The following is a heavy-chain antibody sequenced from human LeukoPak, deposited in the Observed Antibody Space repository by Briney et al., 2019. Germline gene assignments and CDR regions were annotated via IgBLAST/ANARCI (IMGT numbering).Heavy chain of an antibody. D-gene: IGHD3-10*01. Sequence: GGSLRLSCAASGFTFSTYSMNWVRQAPGKGLVWVSYISSSSSAIYYADSVKGRFTISRDNAKNSLYLQMNSLKAEDTATYYCAKVGPKSYFASGSYSDYWGQGTLVTVSS. J-gene: IGHJ4*02. CDR2: ISSSSSAI. V-gene: IGHV3-48*01. CDR1: GFTFSTYS. CDR3: AKVGPKSYFASGSYSDY.